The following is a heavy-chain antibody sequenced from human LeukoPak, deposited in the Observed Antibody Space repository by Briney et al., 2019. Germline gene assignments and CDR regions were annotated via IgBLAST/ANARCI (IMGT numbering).Heavy chain of an antibody. CDR2: INHSGST. CDR1: GGSFSGYY. D-gene: IGHD2-15*01. V-gene: IGHV4-34*01. J-gene: IGHJ4*02. Sequence: KPSETLSLTCAVYGGSFSGYYWSWIRQPPGKGLEWIGEINHSGSTNYNPSLKSRVTTSVDTSKNQFSLKLSSVTAADTAVYYCASVGQCSGGSCYHFFDYWGQGTLVTVSS. CDR3: ASVGQCSGGSCYHFFDY.